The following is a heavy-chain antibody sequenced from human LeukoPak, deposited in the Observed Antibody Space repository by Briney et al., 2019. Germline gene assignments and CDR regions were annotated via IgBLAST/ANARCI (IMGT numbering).Heavy chain of an antibody. CDR2: MNPNSGNT. J-gene: IGHJ4*02. V-gene: IGHV1-8*01. CDR1: GYTFTSYD. CDR3: ARARHYDILTGYYSAPDDY. Sequence: GASVKVSCKASGYTFTSYDINWVRQATGQGLEWMGWMNPNSGNTGYAQKFQGGVTMTRNTSISTAYMELSSLRSEDTAVYYCARARHYDILTGYYSAPDDYWGQGTLVTVSS. D-gene: IGHD3-9*01.